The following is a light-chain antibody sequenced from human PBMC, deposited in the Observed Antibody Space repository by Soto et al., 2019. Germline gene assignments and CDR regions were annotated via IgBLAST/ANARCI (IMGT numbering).Light chain of an antibody. Sequence: EIVMTQSPATLSVSPGQRATLSCRASQSVSYNLAWFQQKPGQPPRLLIYGASSRATGIPARFSGSGSGTEFTLTVSSLQSEDFAIYYCQQYNDWPRTFGQGTKVDIK. CDR2: GAS. J-gene: IGKJ1*01. V-gene: IGKV3-15*01. CDR1: QSVSYN. CDR3: QQYNDWPRT.